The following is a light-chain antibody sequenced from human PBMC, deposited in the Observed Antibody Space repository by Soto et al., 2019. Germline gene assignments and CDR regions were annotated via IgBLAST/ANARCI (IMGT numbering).Light chain of an antibody. CDR3: QQYNNWIT. CDR1: QIGNTN. Sequence: DMVLTQSPGALSLSAGERATLHCRASQIGNTNYLAWYQQRPGQPPRLLIYSVFTRANGTPDRFSGSWSGTEFTLTISSLQSEDFAVYYCQQYNNWITFGQGTRLEIK. CDR2: SVF. V-gene: IGKV3D-15*01. J-gene: IGKJ5*01.